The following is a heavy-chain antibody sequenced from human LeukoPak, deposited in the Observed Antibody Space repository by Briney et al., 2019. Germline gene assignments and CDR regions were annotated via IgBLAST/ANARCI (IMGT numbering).Heavy chain of an antibody. D-gene: IGHD1-1*01. Sequence: PSETLSLTCTVSGGSISSSSYYWGWIRQPPGKGLEWIGSIYYSGSTYYNPSLKSRVTISVDTSKNQFSLKLSSVTAADTAVYYCVYNWNDIDYWGQGTLVTVSS. CDR2: IYYSGST. CDR3: VYNWNDIDY. J-gene: IGHJ4*02. V-gene: IGHV4-39*01. CDR1: GGSISSSSYY.